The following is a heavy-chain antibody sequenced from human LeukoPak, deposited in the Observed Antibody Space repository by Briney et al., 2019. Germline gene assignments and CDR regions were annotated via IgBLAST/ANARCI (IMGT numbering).Heavy chain of an antibody. CDR2: IIPIFGTA. J-gene: IGHJ4*02. V-gene: IGHV1-69*13. D-gene: IGHD5-12*01. CDR3: ARAINIVATIKGFGPDY. CDR1: GGTFSSYA. Sequence: SVKVSCKASGGTFSSYAISWVRQAPGQGLEWMGGIIPIFGTANYAQKFQGRVTITADESTSTAYMELSSLRSEDTAVYYCARAINIVATIKGFGPDYWGQGTLVTVSS.